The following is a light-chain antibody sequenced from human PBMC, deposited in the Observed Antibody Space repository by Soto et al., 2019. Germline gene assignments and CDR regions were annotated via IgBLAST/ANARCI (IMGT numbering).Light chain of an antibody. V-gene: IGKV1-39*01. J-gene: IGKJ4*01. CDR1: QSISSY. CDR3: QQSYSTPLT. CDR2: AAS. Sequence: DIQMTQSPSSLSASVGDRVTITCRASQSISSYLNWYQQKPGKAPKLLIYAASSLQSGVPSRFSGSVSGTDFTLTISSLQPEDFATYYCQQSYSTPLTFGGGT.